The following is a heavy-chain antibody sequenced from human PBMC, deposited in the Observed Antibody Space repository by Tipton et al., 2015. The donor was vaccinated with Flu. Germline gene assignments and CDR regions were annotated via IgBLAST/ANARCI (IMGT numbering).Heavy chain of an antibody. CDR1: GASITSTRW. V-gene: IGHV4-4*02. Sequence: TLSLTCALSGASITSTRWWTWVRQPPGKGLERIGEVLSDGNINCPPSFKSRVTISADRSRNQFSLRLNSVTAADTAVYYCATRVGPVSYWGQGTLVTVSS. D-gene: IGHD1-26*01. CDR3: ATRVGPVSY. CDR2: VLSDGNI. J-gene: IGHJ4*02.